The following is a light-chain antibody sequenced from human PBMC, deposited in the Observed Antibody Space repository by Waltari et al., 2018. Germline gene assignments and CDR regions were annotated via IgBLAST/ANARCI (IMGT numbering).Light chain of an antibody. V-gene: IGKV3-15*01. CDR3: EQYSDWIA. CDR2: GAS. J-gene: IGKJ4*01. Sequence: EIVTTPSPAPLSVSPGERATLSCTSSQTVTNDLAWYQQKPGKAPKLLIFGASTRATGGPARFRCSGAGTEFTLTIGSVQSEDFAVYYCEQYSDWIAFGGGTKVDLK. CDR1: QTVTND.